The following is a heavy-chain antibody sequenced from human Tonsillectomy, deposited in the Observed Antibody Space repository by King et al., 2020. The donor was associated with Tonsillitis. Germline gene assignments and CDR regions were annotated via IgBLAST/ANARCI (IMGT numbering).Heavy chain of an antibody. CDR1: GGSISGYY. Sequence: QVQLQESGPRLVKPSETLSLTCSVSGGSISGYYWSWIRQPAGKGLEWVGRIYTTGSTNYNPSLKSRVTVSVDTSKNQFSLEMNSVTAADTAVYFCARSGELPQSQRYYYYYHMDVWGKGTTVTVSS. D-gene: IGHD1-1*01. V-gene: IGHV4-4*07. CDR3: ARSGELPQSQRYYYYYHMDV. J-gene: IGHJ6*03. CDR2: IYTTGST.